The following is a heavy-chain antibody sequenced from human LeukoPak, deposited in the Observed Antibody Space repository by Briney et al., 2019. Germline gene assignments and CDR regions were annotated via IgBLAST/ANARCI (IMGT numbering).Heavy chain of an antibody. CDR2: INTNTGNP. V-gene: IGHV7-4-1*02. CDR3: ARPRPNTIYAAFDM. CDR1: GYTFTSYA. D-gene: IGHD3-3*01. Sequence: ASVKVSCKASGYTFTSYAMNWVRQAPGQGLEWMGYINTNTGNPTYAQGFTGRFVFSLDTSVSTAYLQISSLKAEDTAVYYCARPRPNTIYAAFDMWGQGTMVTVSS. J-gene: IGHJ3*02.